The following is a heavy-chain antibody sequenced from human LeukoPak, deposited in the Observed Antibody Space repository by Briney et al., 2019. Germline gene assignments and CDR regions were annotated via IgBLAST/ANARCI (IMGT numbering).Heavy chain of an antibody. V-gene: IGHV4-30-2*01. CDR2: ISHSGST. CDR3: ARGRDYGDYARFDP. CDR1: GGSNSSGGYS. D-gene: IGHD4-17*01. J-gene: IGHJ5*02. Sequence: PSETLSLTCAVSGGSNSSGGYSWSWIRQPPGKGLEWIGYISHSGSTYYNPSLKSRVTISVDRSKNQFSLKLSSVTAADTAMYYCARGRDYGDYARFDPWGQGTLVTVSS.